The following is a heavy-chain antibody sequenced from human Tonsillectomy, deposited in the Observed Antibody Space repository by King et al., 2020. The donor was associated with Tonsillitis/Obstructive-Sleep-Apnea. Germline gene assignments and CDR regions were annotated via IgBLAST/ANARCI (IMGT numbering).Heavy chain of an antibody. J-gene: IGHJ6*03. CDR3: AREKYYGSGSYYYYYYMDV. D-gene: IGHD3-10*01. CDR1: GYTFTSYG. V-gene: IGHV1-18*01. CDR2: ISAYNGNT. Sequence: QLVQSGAEVKKPGASVKVSCKASGYTFTSYGISWVRQAPGQGLEWMGWISAYNGNTNYAPKRQGRVPMTTDTSTSTAYMELRSLRSDDTAVYYCAREKYYGSGSYYYYYYMDVWGKGTTVTVSS.